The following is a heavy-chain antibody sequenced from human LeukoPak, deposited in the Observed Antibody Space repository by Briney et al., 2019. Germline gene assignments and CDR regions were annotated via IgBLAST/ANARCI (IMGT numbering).Heavy chain of an antibody. CDR1: GYTLTELS. V-gene: IGHV1-24*01. D-gene: IGHD3-22*01. CDR3: ARTPGHYDSSGYYYV. J-gene: IGHJ4*02. CDR2: FDPEDGET. Sequence: ASVNVSCKVSGYTLTELSMHWVRQAPGKGLEWMGGFDPEDGETIYAQKFQGRVTMTEDTSTDTAYMELRSLRSDDTAVYYCARTPGHYDSSGYYYVWGQGTLVTVSS.